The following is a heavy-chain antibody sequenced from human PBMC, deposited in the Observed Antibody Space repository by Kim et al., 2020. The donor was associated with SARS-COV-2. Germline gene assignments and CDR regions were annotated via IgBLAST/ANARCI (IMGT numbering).Heavy chain of an antibody. CDR3: ARVPLWPDIAYYWYFDL. D-gene: IGHD3-10*01. CDR1: GFTFSSYS. J-gene: IGHJ2*01. V-gene: IGHV3-21*01. Sequence: GGSLRLSCAASGFTFSSYSMNWVRQAPGKGLEWVSSISSSSSYIYYADSVKGRFTISRDNAKNSLYLQMNSLRAEDTAVYYCARVPLWPDIAYYWYFDLWGRGALVTVSS. CDR2: ISSSSSYI.